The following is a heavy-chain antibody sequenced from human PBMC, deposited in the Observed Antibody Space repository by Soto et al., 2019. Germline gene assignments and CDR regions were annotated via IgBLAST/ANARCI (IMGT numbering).Heavy chain of an antibody. Sequence: ASVKVSCKASGYTFTSYGISWVRQAPGQGLEWMGWISAYNGNTSYAQKLQGRVTMTTDTSTSTAYMELRSLRSDDTAVYYCARLGYCSSTSCYTSLYYYYYYGMDVWGQGTTVPVSS. CDR2: ISAYNGNT. CDR1: GYTFTSYG. D-gene: IGHD2-2*02. J-gene: IGHJ6*02. V-gene: IGHV1-18*01. CDR3: ARLGYCSSTSCYTSLYYYYYYGMDV.